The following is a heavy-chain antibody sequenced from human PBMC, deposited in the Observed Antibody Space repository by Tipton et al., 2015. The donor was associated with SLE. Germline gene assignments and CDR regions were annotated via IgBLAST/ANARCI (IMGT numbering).Heavy chain of an antibody. CDR1: GGSISSGGYY. CDR2: IYYSGST. Sequence: TLSLTCTVSGGSISSGGYYWSWIRQHPGKGLEWIGYIYYSGSTYYNPSLKSRVTISVDTSKNQFSLKLSSVTAADTAAYYCARMGPVKGLQGSYYFDYWGQGTLFPVSS. CDR3: ARMGPVKGLQGSYYFDY. V-gene: IGHV4-31*03. J-gene: IGHJ4*02. D-gene: IGHD4-11*01.